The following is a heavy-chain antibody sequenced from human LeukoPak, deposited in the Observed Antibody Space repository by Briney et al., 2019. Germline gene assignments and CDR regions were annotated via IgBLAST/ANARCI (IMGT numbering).Heavy chain of an antibody. J-gene: IGHJ4*02. CDR3: ARVNGYGSGSYLYYFDY. Sequence: ASVKVSCKASGYTFTSYDINWVRQATGQGLEWMGWMNPNSGNTGYAQKFQSRVTITRNTSISTAYMELSSLRSEDTAVYYCARVNGYGSGSYLYYFDYWGQGTLVTVSS. V-gene: IGHV1-8*03. CDR1: GYTFTSYD. D-gene: IGHD3-10*01. CDR2: MNPNSGNT.